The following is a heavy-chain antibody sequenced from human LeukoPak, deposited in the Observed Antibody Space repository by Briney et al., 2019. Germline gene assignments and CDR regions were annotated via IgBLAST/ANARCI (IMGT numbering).Heavy chain of an antibody. CDR1: GFIVSSNY. V-gene: IGHV3-53*01. D-gene: IGHD5-12*01. CDR3: ARALSSGYDVGYYFDY. Sequence: PGGSLRLSCAASGFIVSSNYMSWVRQAPGKGLEWVSVIYSGGSTYYADSVKGRFIISRDNSKNTLYLQMNSLRAEDTAVYYCARALSSGYDVGYYFDYWGQGTLVTVSS. J-gene: IGHJ4*02. CDR2: IYSGGST.